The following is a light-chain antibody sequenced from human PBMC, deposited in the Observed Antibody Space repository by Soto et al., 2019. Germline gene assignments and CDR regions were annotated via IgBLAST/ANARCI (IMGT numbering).Light chain of an antibody. J-gene: IGKJ1*01. CDR3: LQRSNWA. Sequence: EIVLTQSPATLSLSPGERATLSCRASQSVGSSLAWYQQKPGQAPRLLIYDASNRATGIPARFSGSGSGTDFTLTIISLEPEDFAVYYCLQRSNWAFGQGTKVEIK. CDR1: QSVGSS. CDR2: DAS. V-gene: IGKV3-11*01.